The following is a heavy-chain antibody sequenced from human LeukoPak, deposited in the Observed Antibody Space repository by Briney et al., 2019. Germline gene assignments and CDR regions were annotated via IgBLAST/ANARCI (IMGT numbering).Heavy chain of an antibody. J-gene: IGHJ4*02. D-gene: IGHD2-21*02. CDR1: GGSFSGYY. Sequence: SETLSLTCAVYGGSFSGYYWSWIRQPPGKGLEWIGEINHSGSTNYNPSLKSRVTISVDTSKNQFSLKLSSVTAADTAVYYCARGVTFDYWGQGTQVIVSS. V-gene: IGHV4-34*01. CDR3: ARGVTFDY. CDR2: INHSGST.